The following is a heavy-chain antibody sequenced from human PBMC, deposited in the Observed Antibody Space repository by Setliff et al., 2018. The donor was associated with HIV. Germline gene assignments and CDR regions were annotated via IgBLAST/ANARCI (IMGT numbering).Heavy chain of an antibody. Sequence: SETLSLTCTVSGGSISSGSYYWSWVRQPPGKGLEWIGEIYHSGSTNYNPSLKSRVTISVDPSKNQLSLNLDSVTAADTAVFYCAREPTVTSRSGYFDYWGQGTLVTVSS. D-gene: IGHD4-17*01. CDR2: IYHSGST. J-gene: IGHJ4*02. CDR3: AREPTVTSRSGYFDY. V-gene: IGHV4-39*07. CDR1: GGSISSGSYY.